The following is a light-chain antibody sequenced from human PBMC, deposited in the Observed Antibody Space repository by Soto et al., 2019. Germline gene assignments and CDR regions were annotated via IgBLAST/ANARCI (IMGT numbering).Light chain of an antibody. CDR3: ATWHDSFYV. J-gene: IGLJ1*01. CDR1: SSNVGTIF. CDR2: RNN. Sequence: QSVLTQPPSVSGTPGQSVTISCSGSSSNVGTIFVYWYQQIPGTAPKLLIFRNNQRPSGVPDRFSGSKSGTSASLAISGLRSEDEADYYCATWHDSFYVFGTGTKLTVL. V-gene: IGLV1-47*01.